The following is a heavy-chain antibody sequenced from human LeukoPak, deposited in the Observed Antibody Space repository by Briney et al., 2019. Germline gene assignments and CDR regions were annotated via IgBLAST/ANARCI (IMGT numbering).Heavy chain of an antibody. CDR2: IDWDDDK. CDR3: ARISSGYYYYFDY. J-gene: IGHJ4*02. V-gene: IGHV2-70*11. CDR1: GFSLSTSGMC. Sequence: SGPALVKPTQTLTLTCTFSGFSLSTSGMCVSCMRQPPGKALEWRARIDWDDDKYYSTSLKTRLTISKDTSKNQVVLTMTNMDPVDTATYYCARISSGYYYYFDYWGQGTLVTVSS. D-gene: IGHD3-22*01.